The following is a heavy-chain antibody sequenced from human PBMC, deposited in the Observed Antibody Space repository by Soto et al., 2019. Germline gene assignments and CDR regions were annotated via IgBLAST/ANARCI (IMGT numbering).Heavy chain of an antibody. J-gene: IGHJ4*02. CDR2: ISYDGSNK. CDR1: GFTFSSYG. D-gene: IGHD5-18*01. CDR3: AKGEGYPY. Sequence: QVQLVESGGGVVQPGRSLRLSCAASGFTFSSYGMHWVRQAPGKGLEWVAVISYDGSNKYYADSVKGRFTISRDNSKNTLYLQMNSLRAEDTAVYYCAKGEGYPYWGQGTLVTVFS. V-gene: IGHV3-30*18.